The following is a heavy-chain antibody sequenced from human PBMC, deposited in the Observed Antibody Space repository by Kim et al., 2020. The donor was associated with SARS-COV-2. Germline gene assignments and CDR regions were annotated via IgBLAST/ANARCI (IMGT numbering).Heavy chain of an antibody. Sequence: GGSLRLSCAASGFTFSSYAMSWVRQAPGKGLEWVSAISGSGGSTYYADSVKGRFTISRDNSKNTLYLQMNSLRAEDTAVYYCAKDAPCSGGSRYSFDYWGQGTLVTVSS. D-gene: IGHD2-15*01. CDR1: GFTFSSYA. CDR2: ISGSGGST. J-gene: IGHJ4*02. CDR3: AKDAPCSGGSRYSFDY. V-gene: IGHV3-23*01.